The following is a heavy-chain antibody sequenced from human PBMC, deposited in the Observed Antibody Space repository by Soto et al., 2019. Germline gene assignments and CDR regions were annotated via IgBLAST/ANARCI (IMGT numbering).Heavy chain of an antibody. V-gene: IGHV1-8*01. CDR1: GYTFTSYD. Sequence: ASVKVSCKASGYTFTSYDINWVRQATGQGLEWMGWMNPNSGNTGYAQKFQGRVTMTRNTSISTAYMELSSLRSEDTAVYYCARVYYYGSGSYEEYYYYYYMDVWGKGTTVTLSS. CDR3: ARVYYYGSGSYEEYYYYYYMDV. D-gene: IGHD3-10*01. J-gene: IGHJ6*03. CDR2: MNPNSGNT.